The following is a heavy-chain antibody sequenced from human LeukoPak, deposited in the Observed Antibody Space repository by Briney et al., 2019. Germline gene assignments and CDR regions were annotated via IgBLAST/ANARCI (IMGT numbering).Heavy chain of an antibody. J-gene: IGHJ5*02. CDR3: ARGDPVPYYYGSGSYYIGWFDP. V-gene: IGHV1-18*04. D-gene: IGHD3-10*01. CDR2: ISAYNGNT. Sequence: GASVKVSCKASGYTFTSYGISWVRQAPGQGLEWMGWISAYNGNTNYAQKLQGRVTMTTDTSTSTAYMELRSLRSDDTAVYYCARGDPVPYYYGSGSYYIGWFDPWAREPWSPSPQ. CDR1: GYTFTSYG.